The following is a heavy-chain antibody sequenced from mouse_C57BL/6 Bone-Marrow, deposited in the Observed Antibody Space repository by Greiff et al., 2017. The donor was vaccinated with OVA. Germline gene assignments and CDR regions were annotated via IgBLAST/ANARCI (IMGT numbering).Heavy chain of an antibody. J-gene: IGHJ2*01. V-gene: IGHV6-3*01. Sequence: EVKLMESGGGLVQPGGSMKLSCVASGFTFSNYWMNWVRQSPEKGLEWVAQIRLKSDNYATHYAESVKGRFTISRDDSKSSVYLQMNNLRAEDTGIYYCTGGYYDYFDYWGQGTTLTVSS. CDR2: IRLKSDNYAT. D-gene: IGHD2-3*01. CDR1: GFTFSNYW. CDR3: TGGYYDYFDY.